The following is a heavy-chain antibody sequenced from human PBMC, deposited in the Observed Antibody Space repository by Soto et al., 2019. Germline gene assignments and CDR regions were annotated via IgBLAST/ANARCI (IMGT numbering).Heavy chain of an antibody. CDR2: ISYDGSKI. D-gene: IGHD3-10*02. V-gene: IGHV3-30*14. CDR3: AREPETFVRGRGIDV. Sequence: QVQLVESGGGVVQPGRSLRLSCAASGFSFSSYAMHWVRQAPGKGLEWVAVISYDGSKIFYGDSVKGRFTISRDNSKNTLSVEMDSLRAEDTAVYYCAREPETFVRGRGIDVWVQGTTVTVSS. J-gene: IGHJ6*02. CDR1: GFSFSSYA.